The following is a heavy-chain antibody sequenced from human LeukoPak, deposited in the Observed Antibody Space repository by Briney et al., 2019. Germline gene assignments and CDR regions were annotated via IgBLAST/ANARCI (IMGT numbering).Heavy chain of an antibody. CDR3: ARVGIAAAGTGKWNWFDP. V-gene: IGHV3-21*01. D-gene: IGHD6-13*01. CDR2: ISSSSSYI. J-gene: IGHJ5*02. Sequence: SGGSLRLSCAASGFTFSSYSMNWVRQAPGKGLEWVSSISSSSSYIYYADSVKGRFTISRDNAKNSLYLQMNSLRAEDTAVYYCARVGIAAAGTGKWNWFDPWAREPWSPSPQ. CDR1: GFTFSSYS.